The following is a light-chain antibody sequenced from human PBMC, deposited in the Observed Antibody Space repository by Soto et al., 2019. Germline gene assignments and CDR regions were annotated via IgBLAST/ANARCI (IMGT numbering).Light chain of an antibody. J-gene: IGKJ3*01. CDR2: GAS. V-gene: IGKV1-12*01. Sequence: DIQMTQSPSSVSASVGDRVTITCRASHSISNWLAWYQQKPGKGPKLLSSGASSLQSGVPSRFSGSGSGTDLTLTINSLQPEDFATYFCHKASGLPFNFGPGTKVDIK. CDR3: HKASGLPFN. CDR1: HSISNW.